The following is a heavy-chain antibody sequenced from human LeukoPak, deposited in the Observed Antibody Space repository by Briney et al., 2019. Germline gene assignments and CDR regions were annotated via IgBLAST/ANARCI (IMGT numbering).Heavy chain of an antibody. CDR3: ARGPIFGVVIKPPGGAFDI. CDR2: IYTSGST. J-gene: IGHJ3*02. CDR1: GGSISSGSYY. V-gene: IGHV4-61*02. D-gene: IGHD3-3*01. Sequence: SETLSLTCTVSGGSISSGSYYWSWIRQPAGKGLEWIGRIYTSGSTNYNPSLKSRVTISVDTSKNQFSLKLSSVTAADTAVYYWARGPIFGVVIKPPGGAFDIWGQGTMVTVSS.